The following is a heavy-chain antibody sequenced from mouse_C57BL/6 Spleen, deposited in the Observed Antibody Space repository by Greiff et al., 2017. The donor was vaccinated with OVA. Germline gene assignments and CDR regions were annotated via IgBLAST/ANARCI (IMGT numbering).Heavy chain of an antibody. V-gene: IGHV1-55*01. CDR3: ALNYAYYYAMDY. CDR2: LYPGSGST. D-gene: IGHD1-1*01. J-gene: IGHJ4*01. Sequence: QVQLQQPGAELVKPGASVKMSCKASGYTFTSYWITWVKQRPGQGLEWIGDLYPGSGSTNYNEKFKSKATLTVDTSSSTAYMQLSSLTSEDSAVYYCALNYAYYYAMDYWGQGTSVTVSS. CDR1: GYTFTSYW.